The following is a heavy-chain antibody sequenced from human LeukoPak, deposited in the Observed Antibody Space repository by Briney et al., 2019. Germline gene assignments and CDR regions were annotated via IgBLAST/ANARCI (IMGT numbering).Heavy chain of an antibody. V-gene: IGHV1-69*04. Sequence: GASVKVSCKASGGTFSSYAISWVRQAPGQGLEWMGRIIPILGIANYAQKFQGRVTNTADKSTSTAYMELSSLRSEDTAVYYCARASAVNFDYWGQGTLVTVSS. D-gene: IGHD2-2*01. CDR2: IIPILGIA. J-gene: IGHJ4*02. CDR1: GGTFSSYA. CDR3: ARASAVNFDY.